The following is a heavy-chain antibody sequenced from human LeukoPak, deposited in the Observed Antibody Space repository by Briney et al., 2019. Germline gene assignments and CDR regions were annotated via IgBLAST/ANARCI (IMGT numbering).Heavy chain of an antibody. CDR2: INHSGST. Sequence: SETLSLTCAVYGGSFSGYYWSWIRQPPGKGLEWIGEINHSGSTNYNPSLKSRVTISVDTSKNQFPLKLSSVTAADTAVYYCARGITLVIRNRFDPWGQGTLVTVSS. CDR1: GGSFSGYY. CDR3: ARGITLVIRNRFDP. J-gene: IGHJ5*02. V-gene: IGHV4-34*01. D-gene: IGHD3-22*01.